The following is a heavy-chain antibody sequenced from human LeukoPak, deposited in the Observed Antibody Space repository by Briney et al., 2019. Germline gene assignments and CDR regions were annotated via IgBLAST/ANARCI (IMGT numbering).Heavy chain of an antibody. J-gene: IGHJ4*02. CDR2: IYYSGST. D-gene: IGHD6-6*01. Sequence: PSETLSLTCTVSGGSISNYWSWIRQPPGNGLEWIGYIYYSGSTNYNPSLKSRVTISVDTSKNQFSLRLSSVTAADTAVYYCARGYSSSSEPFDYWGQGTLVTASS. CDR3: ARGYSSSSEPFDY. V-gene: IGHV4-59*01. CDR1: GGSISNY.